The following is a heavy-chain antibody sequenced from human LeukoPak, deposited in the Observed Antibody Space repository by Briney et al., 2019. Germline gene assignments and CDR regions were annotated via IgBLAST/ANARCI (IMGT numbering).Heavy chain of an antibody. CDR3: AQYGSGSRQSYYFDY. Sequence: SGPTLVKPTQTLTLTCTFSGFSLSTSGVGLGWIRQPPGKALEWLALVYWDDDHRYSPSLKSRLTITKDTSKNQVVLTMTNMDPVDTATYYCAQYGSGSRQSYYFDYWGQGTLVTVSS. D-gene: IGHD3-10*01. CDR2: VYWDDDH. J-gene: IGHJ4*02. CDR1: GFSLSTSGVG. V-gene: IGHV2-5*02.